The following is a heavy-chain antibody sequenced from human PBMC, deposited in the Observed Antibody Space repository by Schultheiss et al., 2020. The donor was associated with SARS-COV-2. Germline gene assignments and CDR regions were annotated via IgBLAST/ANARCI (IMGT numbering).Heavy chain of an antibody. CDR3: ARATPSYLNNYNWRCLDFDY. D-gene: IGHD5-24*01. CDR1: GVSFTSYA. V-gene: IGHV1-69*06. Sequence: SVKVSCKASGVSFTSYAVNWVRQAPGLGLEWMGGVIPMLSSTKYAHKFQGRVTITADKSTNTVYMELSSLMSEDTAVYYCARATPSYLNNYNWRCLDFDYWGPGTLVTVSS. CDR2: VIPMLSST. J-gene: IGHJ4*02.